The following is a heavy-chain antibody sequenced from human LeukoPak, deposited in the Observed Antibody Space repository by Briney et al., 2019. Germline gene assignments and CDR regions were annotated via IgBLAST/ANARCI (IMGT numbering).Heavy chain of an antibody. CDR3: AGDLSSTSNWEFDF. CDR2: INCNSGGT. D-gene: IGHD1-1*01. Sequence: ASVKVSCKASGYIFADYFLHWVRQAPGRGPEWMGRINCNSGGTMYAQNLQGRVAMTRVTSITTAYMELSGLTSDDTAVYYCAGDLSSTSNWEFDFWGRGTLVTVSS. J-gene: IGHJ4*02. CDR1: GYIFADYF. V-gene: IGHV1-2*06.